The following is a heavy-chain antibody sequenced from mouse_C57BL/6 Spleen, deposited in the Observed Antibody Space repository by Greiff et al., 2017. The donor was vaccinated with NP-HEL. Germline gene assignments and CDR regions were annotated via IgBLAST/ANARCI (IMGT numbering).Heavy chain of an antibody. CDR2: IYPRDGST. CDR3: AREANWDGRGFDY. V-gene: IGHV1-85*01. CDR1: GYTFTSYD. Sequence: VQLQQSGPELVKPGASVKLSCKASGYTFTSYDINWVKQRPGQGLEWIGWIYPRDGSTKYNEKFKGKATLTVDTSSSTAYMELHSLTSEDSAVYFWAREANWDGRGFDYWGQGTTLTVSS. J-gene: IGHJ2*01. D-gene: IGHD4-1*01.